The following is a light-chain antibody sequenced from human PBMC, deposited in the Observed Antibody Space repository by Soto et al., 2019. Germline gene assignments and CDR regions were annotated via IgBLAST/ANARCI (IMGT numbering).Light chain of an antibody. CDR3: SSFAGNNNLV. Sequence: QSVLTQPPSASGSPGQSVTISCTGTSSDVGVYNYVSWYQQHPGKAPKLMIYEVSKRPSGVPDRFSGSKSGNTASLTVSGLQAADEADYYCSSFAGNNNLVFGGGTKLTVL. V-gene: IGLV2-8*01. J-gene: IGLJ2*01. CDR2: EVS. CDR1: SSDVGVYNY.